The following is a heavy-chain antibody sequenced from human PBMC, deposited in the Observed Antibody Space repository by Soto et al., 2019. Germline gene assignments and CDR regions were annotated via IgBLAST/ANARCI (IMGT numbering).Heavy chain of an antibody. J-gene: IGHJ5*02. Sequence: QVTLKESGPVLVKPTETLTLTCTVSGFSLSNARMGVSWIRQPPGKALEWLAHIFSNDEKSYSTSLKSRLTISTDTSKSQVVLTMSNMDPVDTAAYYCARIEGGKGNYWFDPWGQGTLVTVSS. V-gene: IGHV2-26*01. CDR3: ARIEGGKGNYWFDP. CDR1: GFSLSNARMG. CDR2: IFSNDEK. D-gene: IGHD4-4*01.